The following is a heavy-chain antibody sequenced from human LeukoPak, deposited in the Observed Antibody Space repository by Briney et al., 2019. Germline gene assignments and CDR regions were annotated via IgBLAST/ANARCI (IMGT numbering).Heavy chain of an antibody. D-gene: IGHD6-13*01. CDR2: ISSSSSYI. J-gene: IGHJ4*02. CDR3: ARGKGIAEDIDY. Sequence: GGSLRLSCAASGFTFSSYSMNWVRQAPGKGLEWVSSISSSSSYIYYADSVKGRFTISRDNAKNSLYLQMNSLRAEDTAVYYCARGKGIAEDIDYWGQGTLVTVSS. CDR1: GFTFSSYS. V-gene: IGHV3-21*01.